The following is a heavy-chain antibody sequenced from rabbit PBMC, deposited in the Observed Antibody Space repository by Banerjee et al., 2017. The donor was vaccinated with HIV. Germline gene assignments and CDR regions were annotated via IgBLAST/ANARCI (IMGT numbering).Heavy chain of an antibody. Sequence: QEQLKESGGGLVTPGGILTLTCTASGFSISSNYWMNWVRQAPGKGLEWIACLDGGHTDRTYYANWAKGRLTISKTSSTTVALQMTSLTAADTATYFCARDLAGVIGWNFNLWGPGTLVTVS. CDR3: ARDLAGVIGWNFNL. CDR1: GFSISSNYW. J-gene: IGHJ4*01. CDR2: LDGGHTDRT. V-gene: IGHV1S45*01. D-gene: IGHD4-1*01.